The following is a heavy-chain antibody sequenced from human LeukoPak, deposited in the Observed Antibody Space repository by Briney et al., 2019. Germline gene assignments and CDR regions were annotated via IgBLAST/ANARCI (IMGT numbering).Heavy chain of an antibody. V-gene: IGHV4-59*01. CDR2: IYYSGST. J-gene: IGHJ3*02. D-gene: IGHD3-10*01. CDR1: GGSISSYY. CDR3: ARVGHSGGASDI. Sequence: SETLSFTCTVSGGSISSYYWSWIRQPPGKGLEWIGYIYYSGSTNYNPSLKSRVTISVDTAKSHFSLKLSSVTAADTAVYYCARVGHSGGASDIWGQGTMVTVSS.